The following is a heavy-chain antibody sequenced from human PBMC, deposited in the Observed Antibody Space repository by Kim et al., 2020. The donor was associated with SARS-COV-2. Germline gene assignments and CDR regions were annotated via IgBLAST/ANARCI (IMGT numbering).Heavy chain of an antibody. J-gene: IGHJ4*02. CDR2: SYI. CDR3: ARKNWGFDY. Sequence: SYIYYADSVKGRFTISRDNAKNSLYLQMNSLRAEDTAVYYCARKNWGFDYWGQGTLVTVFS. D-gene: IGHD7-27*01. V-gene: IGHV3-21*01.